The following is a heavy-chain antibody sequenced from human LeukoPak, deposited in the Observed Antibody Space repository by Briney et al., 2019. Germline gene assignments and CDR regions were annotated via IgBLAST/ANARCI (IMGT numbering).Heavy chain of an antibody. D-gene: IGHD6-19*01. CDR2: IYNSGTT. CDR3: AREGTLGSGRYDY. Sequence: SETLSLTCTVSGGSISNEGDYWSWIRQPAGKGLEWIGRIYNSGTTNYNPSVKSRISMSVDTSENQFSLNLRSVTAADTAVYYCAREGTLGSGRYDYWGQGTLVTVSS. J-gene: IGHJ4*02. CDR1: GGSISNEGDY. V-gene: IGHV4-61*02.